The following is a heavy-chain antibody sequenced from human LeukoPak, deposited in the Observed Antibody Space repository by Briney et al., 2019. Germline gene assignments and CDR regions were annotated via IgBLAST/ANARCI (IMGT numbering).Heavy chain of an antibody. Sequence: SETLSLTCTVSGYSISSGYYWGWIRQPPGKGLEWVVSIYHSGTTYYNPSLKSRVTISVDTSKNQFSLKLSSVTAADTAVYYCARASRSWSRFDPWGQGTLVTVSS. CDR1: GYSISSGYY. CDR3: ARASRSWSRFDP. D-gene: IGHD6-13*01. V-gene: IGHV4-38-2*02. J-gene: IGHJ5*02. CDR2: IYHSGTT.